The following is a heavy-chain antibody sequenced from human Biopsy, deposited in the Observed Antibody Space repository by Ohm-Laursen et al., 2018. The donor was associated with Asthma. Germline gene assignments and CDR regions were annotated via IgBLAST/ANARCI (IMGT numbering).Heavy chain of an antibody. CDR2: LIPVLGTA. CDR3: ARGYSGTDRIVYYYSGMEV. D-gene: IGHD5-12*01. CDR1: GGMFGNYA. Sequence: ASVKVSCKASGGMFGNYAISWVRQAPRQGLVWMGGLIPVLGTADYAPMFEGRVTITADESTSTAYLELTSLRFEVTAVYYCARGYSGTDRIVYYYSGMEVWGQGTTVTVSS. J-gene: IGHJ6*02. V-gene: IGHV1-69*13.